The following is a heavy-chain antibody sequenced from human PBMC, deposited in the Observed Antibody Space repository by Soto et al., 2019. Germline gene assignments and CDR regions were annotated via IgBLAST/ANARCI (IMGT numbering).Heavy chain of an antibody. J-gene: IGHJ4*02. CDR1: GGSISSSNW. V-gene: IGHV4-4*02. CDR3: AREPVVVGSPQPIPYFGC. Sequence: QVQLQESGPGLVKPSGTLSLTCAVSGGSISSSNWWSWVRQPPGKGLEWLGEIYHSGSTNYNPSLERRITMSVDKSTNEFSLKLTSVTAADTAIYYCAREPVVVGSPQPIPYFGCWGQGTLVTVSS. D-gene: IGHD2-15*01. CDR2: IYHSGST.